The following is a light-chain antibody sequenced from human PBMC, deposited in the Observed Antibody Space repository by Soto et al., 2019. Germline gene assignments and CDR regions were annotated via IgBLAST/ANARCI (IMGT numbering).Light chain of an antibody. J-gene: IGKJ5*01. CDR1: QSVSSSY. V-gene: IGKV3-20*01. CDR2: GAS. Sequence: EIVLTQSPGTLSLSPGERATLSCRASQSVSSSYLAWCQQKPGQAPRLLIYGASSRATGIPGRFSGSGSGTDFTLTISRLEPEDFAVYYCQQYGSSPTITFGQGTRLE. CDR3: QQYGSSPTIT.